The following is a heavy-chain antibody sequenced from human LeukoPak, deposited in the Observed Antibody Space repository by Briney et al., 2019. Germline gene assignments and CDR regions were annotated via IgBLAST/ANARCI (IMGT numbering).Heavy chain of an antibody. V-gene: IGHV3-48*04. CDR3: AREQGDAFDI. CDR2: ISNSGYTI. CDR1: GFTFSSYS. J-gene: IGHJ3*02. Sequence: GGSLRLSCAASGFTFSSYSMNWVRQAPGKGLEWVSYISNSGYTIYYADSVKGRFTISRDNAENSLYLQMNSLRAEDTAVYYCAREQGDAFDIWGQGTMVTVSS.